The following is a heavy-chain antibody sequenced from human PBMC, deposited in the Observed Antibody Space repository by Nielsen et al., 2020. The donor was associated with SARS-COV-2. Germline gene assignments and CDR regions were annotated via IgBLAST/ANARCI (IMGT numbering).Heavy chain of an antibody. V-gene: IGHV3-13*04. Sequence: GESLKISCAASGFTFSSYDMHWVRQATGKGLEWVSGIGTAGDTYYPGSVKGRFTISRENAKNSLYLQMNSLRAGDTAVYYCARCSGGSCYATTFDYWGQGTLVTVSS. CDR2: IGTAGDT. CDR1: GFTFSSYD. CDR3: ARCSGGSCYATTFDY. J-gene: IGHJ4*02. D-gene: IGHD2-15*01.